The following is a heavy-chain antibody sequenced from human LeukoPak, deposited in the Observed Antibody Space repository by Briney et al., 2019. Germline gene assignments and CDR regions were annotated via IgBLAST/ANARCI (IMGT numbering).Heavy chain of an antibody. CDR1: GFTFSSYA. D-gene: IGHD4/OR15-4a*01. CDR2: NSGSGGST. CDR3: AKGANYGEYDI. Sequence: HPGGSLRLSCAASGFTFSSYAMSWVRQAPGKGLEWVSANSGSGGSTYYADSVKVRFTISRDNSKNTLYLQMNSLAAEDTGVYYCAKGANYGEYDIWGQGTMVTVSS. V-gene: IGHV3-23*01. J-gene: IGHJ3*02.